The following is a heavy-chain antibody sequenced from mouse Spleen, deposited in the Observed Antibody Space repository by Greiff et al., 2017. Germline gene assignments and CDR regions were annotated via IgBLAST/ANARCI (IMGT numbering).Heavy chain of an antibody. CDR2: FYPGSGSI. D-gene: IGHD2-12*01. Sequence: QVHVKQSGAELVKPGASVKLSCKASGYTFTEYTIHWVKQRSGQGLEWIGWFYPGSGSIKYNEKFKDKATLTADKSSSTVYMELSRLTSEDSAVYFCARHPYSYYSYGYAMDYWGQGTSVTVSS. CDR1: GYTFTEYT. CDR3: ARHPYSYYSYGYAMDY. V-gene: IGHV1-62-2*01. J-gene: IGHJ4*01.